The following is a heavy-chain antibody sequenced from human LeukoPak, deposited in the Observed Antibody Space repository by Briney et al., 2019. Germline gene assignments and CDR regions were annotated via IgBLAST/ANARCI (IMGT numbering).Heavy chain of an antibody. D-gene: IGHD3-3*01. CDR2: ISSSSSYI. CDR3: ARDFVSPTIFGVVIARGGIDY. V-gene: IGHV3-21*01. Sequence: GGSLRLSCLGSGFSFSTYWMNWVRQAPGKGLEWVSSISSSSSYIYYADSVKGRFTISRDNAKNSLYLQMNSLRAEDTAVYYCARDFVSPTIFGVVIARGGIDYWGQGTLVTVSS. J-gene: IGHJ4*02. CDR1: GFSFSTYW.